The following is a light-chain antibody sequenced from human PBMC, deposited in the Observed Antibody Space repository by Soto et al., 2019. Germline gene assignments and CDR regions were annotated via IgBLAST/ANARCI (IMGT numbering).Light chain of an antibody. Sequence: QSVLTQPRSLSGSPGQSVTLSCTGASSDVGGYHYVSWYQHHPGKAPKIIIYDVNKRPSGVPDRFSGSKSGNTASLTISGLQTEDEADYYCCSYAGSYTLVFGGGTKVTVL. V-gene: IGLV2-11*01. CDR2: DVN. CDR3: CSYAGSYTLV. CDR1: SSDVGGYHY. J-gene: IGLJ2*01.